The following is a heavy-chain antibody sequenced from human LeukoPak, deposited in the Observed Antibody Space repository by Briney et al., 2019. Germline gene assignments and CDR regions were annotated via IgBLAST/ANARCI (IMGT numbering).Heavy chain of an antibody. Sequence: GGSLSLSCAASGFSFSSYAMSWVRQPPGKGLEWVSAISGSGGSTYYADSVKGRFTISRDNSKNTLYLQMNSLRAEDTAVYYCATLGDYGLKLDYWGQGTLVTVSS. D-gene: IGHD4-17*01. CDR3: ATLGDYGLKLDY. V-gene: IGHV3-23*01. CDR2: ISGSGGST. J-gene: IGHJ4*02. CDR1: GFSFSSYA.